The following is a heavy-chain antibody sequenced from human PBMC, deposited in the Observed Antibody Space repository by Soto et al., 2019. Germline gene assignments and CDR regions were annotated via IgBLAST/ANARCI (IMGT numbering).Heavy chain of an antibody. CDR3: ARGMVRGVIPYY. CDR1: GGSISSYY. CDR2: IYYSVST. D-gene: IGHD3-10*01. J-gene: IGHJ4*02. Sequence: SETLSLTCTVSGGSISSYYWSWIRQPPGKGLEWIGYIYYSVSTNYNPSLKSRVTISVDTSKNQFSLKLSSVTAADTAVYYCARGMVRGVIPYYWGQGTLVTVSS. V-gene: IGHV4-59*01.